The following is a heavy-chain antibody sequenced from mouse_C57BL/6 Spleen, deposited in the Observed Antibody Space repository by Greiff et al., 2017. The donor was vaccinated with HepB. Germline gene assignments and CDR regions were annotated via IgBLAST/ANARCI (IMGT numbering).Heavy chain of an antibody. CDR1: GYTFTSYT. CDR3: ARPGVVATVYFDY. Sequence: VQLQQSGAELARPGASVKMSCKASGYTFTSYTMHWVKQRPGQGLEWIGYNNPSSGYTKYNQKFKDKATLTADKSSSPAYMQLRSLTSEDSAVYYCARPGVVATVYFDYWGQGTTLTVSS. CDR2: NNPSSGYT. J-gene: IGHJ2*01. D-gene: IGHD1-1*01. V-gene: IGHV1-4*01.